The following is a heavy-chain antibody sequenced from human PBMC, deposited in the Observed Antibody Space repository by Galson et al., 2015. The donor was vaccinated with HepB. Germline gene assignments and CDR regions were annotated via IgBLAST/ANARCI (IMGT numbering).Heavy chain of an antibody. CDR2: ISSNGGST. D-gene: IGHD3-22*01. Sequence: SLRLSCAASGFTFSSYAMHWVRQAPGKGLEYVSAISSNGGSTYYADSVKGRFTISRDNSKNTLYLQMSSLRAEDTAVYYCVKDRGGYYDSSGYLGYWDQGTLVTVSS. J-gene: IGHJ4*02. V-gene: IGHV3-64D*06. CDR3: VKDRGGYYDSSGYLGY. CDR1: GFTFSSYA.